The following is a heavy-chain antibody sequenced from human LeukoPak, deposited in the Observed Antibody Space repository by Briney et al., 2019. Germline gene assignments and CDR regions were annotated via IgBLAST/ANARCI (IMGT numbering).Heavy chain of an antibody. CDR2: INHSGST. Sequence: SETLSLTCAVYGGSFSGYYWSWIRQPPGNGLEWIGEINHSGSTNYNPSLKSRVTISVDTSKNQFSLKLSSVTAADTAVYYCARGVRYYYDSSGYYYVDYFDYWGQGTLVTVSS. D-gene: IGHD3-22*01. CDR1: GGSFSGYY. CDR3: ARGVRYYYDSSGYYYVDYFDY. V-gene: IGHV4-34*01. J-gene: IGHJ4*02.